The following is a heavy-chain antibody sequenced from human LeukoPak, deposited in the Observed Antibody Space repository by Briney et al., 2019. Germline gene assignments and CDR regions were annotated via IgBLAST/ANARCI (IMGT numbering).Heavy chain of an antibody. V-gene: IGHV3-30*03. CDR2: ISYDGSNK. J-gene: IGHJ6*03. CDR3: ARDRSDYDFWSGYSEPYYYMDV. Sequence: GGSLRLSCAASGFTFSSYGMHWVRQAPGKGLEWVTVISYDGSNKYYADSVKGRFTISRDNSKNTLYLQMNSLRAEDTAVYYCARDRSDYDFWSGYSEPYYYMDVWGKGTTVTVSS. CDR1: GFTFSSYG. D-gene: IGHD3-3*01.